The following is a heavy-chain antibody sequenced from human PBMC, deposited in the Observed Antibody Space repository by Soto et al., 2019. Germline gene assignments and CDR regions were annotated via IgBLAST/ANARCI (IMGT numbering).Heavy chain of an antibody. V-gene: IGHV1-69*06. CDR2: IIPIFGAP. CDR3: VREMSSSWDAAFDL. J-gene: IGHJ3*01. CDR1: GGSFSTYV. Sequence: QVQLIQSGAEVKKPGSSVRVSCKASGGSFSTYVITWVRQAPGQGLEWMGGIIPIFGAPNYAQKFQGRVTITADKSTDTAYMELISLRSEDTAVYYWVREMSSSWDAAFDLWGPGTIVTVSS. D-gene: IGHD6-13*01.